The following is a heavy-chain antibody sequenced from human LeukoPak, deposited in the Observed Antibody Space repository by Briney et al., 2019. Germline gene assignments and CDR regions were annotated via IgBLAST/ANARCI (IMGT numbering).Heavy chain of an antibody. CDR3: ARSIGLTGGGVDV. CDR1: GFTFSDYN. D-gene: IGHD3-9*01. CDR2: ITNGGSTI. V-gene: IGHV3-11*01. Sequence: PGGSLRLSCAASGFTFSDYNMNWVRQAPGKGLEWVSYITNGGSTIHHADSVKGRFTISRDNAKKTLYQQMNSLRAEDTAVYYCARSIGLTGGGVDVWGQGTTVTVSS. J-gene: IGHJ6*02.